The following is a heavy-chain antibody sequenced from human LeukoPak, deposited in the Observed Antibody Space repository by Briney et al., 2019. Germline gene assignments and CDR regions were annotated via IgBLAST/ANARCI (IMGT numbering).Heavy chain of an antibody. CDR3: ARDQGLTYYYGSGSYIVGYFDY. CDR2: IYYSGST. V-gene: IGHV4-39*02. D-gene: IGHD3-10*01. CDR1: GGSISSSSYY. J-gene: IGHJ4*02. Sequence: SETLFLTCTVSGGSISSSSYYWGWSRQPPGKGLEWIGSIYYSGSTYYNPSLKSRVTISVDTSKNQFSLKLSSVTAADTAVYYCARDQGLTYYYGSGSYIVGYFDYWGQGTLVTVSS.